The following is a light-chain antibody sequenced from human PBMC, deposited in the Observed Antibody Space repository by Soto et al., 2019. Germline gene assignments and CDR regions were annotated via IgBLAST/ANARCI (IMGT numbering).Light chain of an antibody. V-gene: IGKV3-20*01. J-gene: IGKJ5*01. Sequence: EMVMTHSPATLSVSPCERATLSFSASQSVSSSYLAWYQQKPGQAPRLLIYGASSRATGIPDRFSGSGSGTDFTLTISRLEPEDFAVYYCQQYGSSPPITFGQGTRLEIK. CDR2: GAS. CDR1: QSVSSSY. CDR3: QQYGSSPPIT.